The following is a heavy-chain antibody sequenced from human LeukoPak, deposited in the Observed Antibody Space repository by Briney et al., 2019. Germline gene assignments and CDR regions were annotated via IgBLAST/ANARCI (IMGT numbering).Heavy chain of an antibody. D-gene: IGHD2-8*01. V-gene: IGHV1-8*01. CDR1: GYTFTSYD. CDR2: MNPNSGNT. CDR3: TREGIVLMVYAGGFDH. Sequence: ASVKVSCKASGYTFTSYDINWVRQATGQGLEWMGWMNPNSGNTGYAQKFQGRVTMTRNTSISTAYMELSSLRSEDTAVYYCTREGIVLMVYAGGFDHWGQGTLVTVSS. J-gene: IGHJ5*02.